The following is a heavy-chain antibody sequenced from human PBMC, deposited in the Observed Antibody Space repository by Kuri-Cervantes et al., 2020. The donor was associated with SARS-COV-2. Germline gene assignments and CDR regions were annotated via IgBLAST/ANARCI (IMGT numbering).Heavy chain of an antibody. CDR1: GFTFSSYG. CDR3: ARAYSSGWYYYYGMDV. CDR2: IWYDGSNK. J-gene: IGHJ6*02. V-gene: IGHV3-33*01. Sequence: GGSLRLSCVASGFTFSSYGMHWVRQAPGKGLEWVAVIWYDGSNKYYADSVKGRFTISRDNSKNTLYLQMNSLRAEDTAVYYCARAYSSGWYYYYGMDVWGQGTTVTVSS. D-gene: IGHD6-19*01.